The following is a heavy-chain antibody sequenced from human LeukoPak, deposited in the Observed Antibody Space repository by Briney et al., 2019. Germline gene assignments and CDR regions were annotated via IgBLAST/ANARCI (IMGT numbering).Heavy chain of an antibody. CDR2: ISAYNGNT. J-gene: IGHJ4*02. D-gene: IGHD3-3*01. CDR1: GYTFTSYG. Sequence: ASVKVSCKASGYTFTSYGISWVRQAPGQGLEGMGWISAYNGNTNYAQKLQGRVTMTTDTSTSTAYMELRSLRSDDTAVYYCARSGYDFWSGYSSLYYFDYWGQGTLVTVSS. V-gene: IGHV1-18*01. CDR3: ARSGYDFWSGYSSLYYFDY.